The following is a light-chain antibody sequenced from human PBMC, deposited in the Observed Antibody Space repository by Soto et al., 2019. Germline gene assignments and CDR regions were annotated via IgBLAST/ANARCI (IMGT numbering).Light chain of an antibody. CDR2: DVS. J-gene: IGLJ2*01. CDR1: SSDVGAYNY. Sequence: QSALTQPRSVSGSPGQSVTISCTGTSSDVGAYNYVSWYHQHPGKAPKLMIYDVSKRPSGVPDRYSGSKSGNTASLTISGLQAEDEADYYCCSYAGSYTLVFGGGTKLTVL. CDR3: CSYAGSYTLV. V-gene: IGLV2-11*01.